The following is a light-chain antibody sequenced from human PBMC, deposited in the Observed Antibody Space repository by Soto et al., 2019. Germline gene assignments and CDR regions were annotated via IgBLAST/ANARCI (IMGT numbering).Light chain of an antibody. CDR1: QNILSN. V-gene: IGKV3-15*01. CDR2: GVS. CDR3: QQYNNWPIT. J-gene: IGKJ5*01. Sequence: IVMTQSPATLSVSPWERATLSCRASQNILSNLAWYQQKPGQAPRLLIYGVSTRATGIPARFSGSGSGTEFTLTISSLQSEDFEIYYCQQYNNWPITFGQGTRLEIK.